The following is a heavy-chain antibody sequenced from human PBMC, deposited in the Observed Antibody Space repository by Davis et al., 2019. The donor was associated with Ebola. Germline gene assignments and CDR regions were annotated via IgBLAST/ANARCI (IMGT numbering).Heavy chain of an antibody. D-gene: IGHD1-26*01. CDR2: INPNSGGT. CDR3: ARQSGIYYVIDY. Sequence: ASVKVSCKASGYTFTSYYVHWVRQAPGQGLDWMAMINPNSGGTNYAQKFQGRVTMTRDTSISTDYMELTGLRSDDTAVYYCARQSGIYYVIDYWGQGTLVIVSS. J-gene: IGHJ4*02. V-gene: IGHV1-2*02. CDR1: GYTFTSYY.